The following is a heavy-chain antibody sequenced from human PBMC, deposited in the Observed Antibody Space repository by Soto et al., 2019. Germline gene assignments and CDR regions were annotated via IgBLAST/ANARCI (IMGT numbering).Heavy chain of an antibody. CDR2: TIPIFSTT. CDR3: AAAVWRSYSEYYYGMDV. V-gene: IGHV1-69*01. Sequence: QVQLVQSGAEVRKPGSSVTVSCKAFGGTFISYAFSWVRQAPGQGLEWMGGTIPIFSTTHYAQNFQGRVTITAGGSTGTAYMELSSLRSEDTADYYCAAAVWRSYSEYYYGMDVWGLVTTVTVSS. J-gene: IGHJ6*02. D-gene: IGHD3-16*01. CDR1: GGTFISYA.